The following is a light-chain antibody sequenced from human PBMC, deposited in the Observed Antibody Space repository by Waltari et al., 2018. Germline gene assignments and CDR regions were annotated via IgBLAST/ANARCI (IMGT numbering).Light chain of an antibody. CDR3: QQLNSYPLVT. CDR1: QGISSY. V-gene: IGKV1-9*01. CDR2: AAS. Sequence: DIQFTQSPSFLYASVGDRFTITCRASQGISSYLAWYQQKPGKAPKLLIYAASTVQSGVPSRFSGSGSGTEFTLTISRLHPEDFATYFCQQLNSYPLVTFGPGTKVDIK. J-gene: IGKJ3*01.